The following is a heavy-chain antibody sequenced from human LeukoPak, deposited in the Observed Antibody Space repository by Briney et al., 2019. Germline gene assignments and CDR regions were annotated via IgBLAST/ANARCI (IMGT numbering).Heavy chain of an antibody. CDR1: GYTFTDYY. J-gene: IGHJ4*02. V-gene: IGHV1-2*02. CDR3: ARGGQWLHYFDY. Sequence: ASVKVSCKASGYTFTDYYMHWVRQAPGQGLERMGWINPNSGGTNYAQTFQGRVTMTRDTSISTAYMELSRLRSDDTAVYYCARGGQWLHYFDYWGQGTLVTVSS. CDR2: INPNSGGT. D-gene: IGHD6-19*01.